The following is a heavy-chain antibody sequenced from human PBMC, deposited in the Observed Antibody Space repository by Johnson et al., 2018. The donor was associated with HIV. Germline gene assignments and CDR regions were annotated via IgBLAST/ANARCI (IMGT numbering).Heavy chain of an antibody. J-gene: IGHJ3*02. CDR2: ISYDGSNK. CDR1: GFTFSSYG. Sequence: QVQLVESGGGVVQPGRSLRLSCAASGFTFSSYGMHWVRQAPGKGLNWVAVISYDGSNKYYADSVKGRFTISRDNSKNTLYVQMNSLRPEDTAVYYCASVVVVVDVHDAFDMWGQGAMVSVPS. D-gene: IGHD2-15*01. CDR3: ASVVVVVDVHDAFDM. V-gene: IGHV3-30*03.